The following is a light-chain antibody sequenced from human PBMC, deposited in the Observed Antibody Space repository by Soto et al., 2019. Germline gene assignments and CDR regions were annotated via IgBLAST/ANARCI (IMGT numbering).Light chain of an antibody. CDR3: QQYNSYWRT. CDR1: QTISNW. V-gene: IGKV1-5*01. J-gene: IGKJ5*01. Sequence: DIQMTQSPSTLSASVGDRVTITCLASQTISNWLAWYQQKPGKAPKLLIYDASSLESGVPSRFSGSGSGTEFTLTISSLEPDDFATYYCQQYNSYWRTFGQGTRLEI. CDR2: DAS.